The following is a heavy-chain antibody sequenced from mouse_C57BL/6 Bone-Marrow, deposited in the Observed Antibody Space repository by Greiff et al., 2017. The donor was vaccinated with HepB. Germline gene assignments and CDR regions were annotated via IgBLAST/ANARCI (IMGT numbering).Heavy chain of an antibody. CDR1: GYAFSSYW. D-gene: IGHD3-3*01. J-gene: IGHJ3*01. CDR2: IYPGDGDT. V-gene: IGHV1-80*01. Sequence: VKLMESGAELVKPGASVKISCKASGYAFSSYWMNWVKQRPGKGLEWIGQIYPGDGDTNYNGKFKGKATLTADKSSSTAYMQLSSLTSEDSAVYFCARSQGGWGAYWGQGTLVTVSA. CDR3: ARSQGGWGAY.